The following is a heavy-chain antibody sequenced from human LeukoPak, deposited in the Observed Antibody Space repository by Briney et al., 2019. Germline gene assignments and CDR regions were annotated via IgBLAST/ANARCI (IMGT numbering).Heavy chain of an antibody. CDR1: GFSLSTSGVG. CDR3: AHRAYDGSDYLLFDY. CDR2: IYWDDDK. D-gene: IGHD3-22*01. J-gene: IGHJ4*02. Sequence: SGPTLVKPTQTLTLTCTFSGFSLSTSGVGVGWIRQPPGKALEWLALIYWDDDKRYSPSLKSRLTVTQDTSKNQVVLTMTNMDPVDTATYYCAHRAYDGSDYLLFDYWGQGTLVTVSS. V-gene: IGHV2-5*02.